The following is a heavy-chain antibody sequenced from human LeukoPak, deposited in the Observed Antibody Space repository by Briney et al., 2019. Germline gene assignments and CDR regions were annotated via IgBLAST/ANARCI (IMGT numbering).Heavy chain of an antibody. V-gene: IGHV3-23*01. CDR3: AKWGDNWFDP. Sequence: GGSLRLSCAASGFTFSSYAMSWVRQAPGKGPEWVSAISGSGGSTYYADSVKGRFTISRDNSKNTLYLQMNSLRAEDTAVYYRAKWGDNWFDPWGQGTLVTVSS. CDR1: GFTFSSYA. CDR2: ISGSGGST. D-gene: IGHD3-16*01. J-gene: IGHJ5*02.